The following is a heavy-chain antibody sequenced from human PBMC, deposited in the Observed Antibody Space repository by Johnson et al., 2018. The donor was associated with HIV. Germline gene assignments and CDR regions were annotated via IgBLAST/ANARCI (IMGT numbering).Heavy chain of an antibody. J-gene: IGHJ3*02. Sequence: VQLVESGGGLIQPGGSLRLSCEASGFTFSSYAMNWVRQAPGKGLEWVSAIRGRGGSTYYTDSVKGRFTISRDNSKNTLYLQMNSLRAEDTAVYYCASEYSYGSHDAFDIWGQGTMVTVSS. V-gene: IGHV3-23*04. CDR1: GFTFSSYA. D-gene: IGHD5-18*01. CDR2: IRGRGGST. CDR3: ASEYSYGSHDAFDI.